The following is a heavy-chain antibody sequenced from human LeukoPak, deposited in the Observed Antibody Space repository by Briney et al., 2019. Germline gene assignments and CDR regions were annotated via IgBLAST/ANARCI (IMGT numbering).Heavy chain of an antibody. Sequence: GGSLRLSCGASGFTFSSCAMNWVRQAPGKGLEWVSVISGSGGTTYYADSVKGRFTISRDNSKNTLYLHMNSLRGEDTALYYCAKTIDFWSGPPDYWGQGTLVTVSS. J-gene: IGHJ4*02. CDR3: AKTIDFWSGPPDY. CDR2: ISGSGGTT. V-gene: IGHV3-23*01. D-gene: IGHD3-3*01. CDR1: GFTFSSCA.